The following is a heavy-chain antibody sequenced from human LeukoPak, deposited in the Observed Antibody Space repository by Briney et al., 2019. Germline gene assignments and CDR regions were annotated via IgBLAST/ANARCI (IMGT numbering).Heavy chain of an antibody. CDR3: ARWRLGYNSQSNYFDY. Sequence: GGSLRLSCAASGFTFSSYSMNWIRQAPGKGLEWVSSISSSTSYIYYADSVKGRFTFSRDNAKNSLYLQMNSLRAEDTAVYYCARWRLGYNSQSNYFDYWGQGTLVTVSS. V-gene: IGHV3-21*04. D-gene: IGHD1-1*01. CDR2: ISSSTSYI. J-gene: IGHJ4*02. CDR1: GFTFSSYS.